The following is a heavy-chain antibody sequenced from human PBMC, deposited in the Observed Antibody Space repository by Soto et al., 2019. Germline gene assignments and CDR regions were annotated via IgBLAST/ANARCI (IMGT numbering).Heavy chain of an antibody. CDR3: ARVASDYINSVDH. V-gene: IGHV3-23*01. J-gene: IGHJ4*02. Sequence: EVQLLESGGDLVQPGGSLRLSCAASGFTFNAYAMTWVRQAPGKGLEWVSAIGGSGGNRYYAASVKGRFTISSDNSKDTVDLKMSSLRVEDTAVYYCARVASDYINSVDHWGQGILVTVSS. CDR1: GFTFNAYA. CDR2: IGGSGGNR. D-gene: IGHD4-4*01.